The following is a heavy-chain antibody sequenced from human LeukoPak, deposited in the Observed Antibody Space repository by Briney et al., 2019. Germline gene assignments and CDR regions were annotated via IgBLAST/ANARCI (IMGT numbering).Heavy chain of an antibody. V-gene: IGHV3-30-3*01. D-gene: IGHD3-9*01. CDR3: ARDLGRYFDWPLDY. Sequence: GGSLRLSCAASGFTFSSYAMHWVRRAPGKGLEWVAVISYDGSNKYYADSVKGRFTISRDNSKNTLYLQMNSLRAEDTAVYYCARDLGRYFDWPLDYWGQGTLVTVSS. J-gene: IGHJ4*02. CDR1: GFTFSSYA. CDR2: ISYDGSNK.